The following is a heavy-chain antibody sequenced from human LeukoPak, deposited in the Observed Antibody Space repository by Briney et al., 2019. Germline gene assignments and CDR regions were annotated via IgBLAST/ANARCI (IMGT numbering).Heavy chain of an antibody. CDR1: GGTFSSYA. CDR2: IIPFFGSA. Sequence: SVEVSCKASGGTFSSYAISWVRQAPGQGLEWMGGIIPFFGSAHYEQKFQGRVTITADESTSTAYMELSSLRSEDTAVYYCARGVHDSSGYYSPKMRCYFDYWGQGTLVT. D-gene: IGHD3-22*01. CDR3: ARGVHDSSGYYSPKMRCYFDY. J-gene: IGHJ4*02. V-gene: IGHV1-69*13.